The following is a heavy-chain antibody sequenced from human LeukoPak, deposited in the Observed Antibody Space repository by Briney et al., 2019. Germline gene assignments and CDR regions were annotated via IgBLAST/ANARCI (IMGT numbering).Heavy chain of an antibody. V-gene: IGHV1-46*01. J-gene: IGHJ5*01. CDR3: ARGYCSSTSCYGYWFAS. CDR2: INPSGGSA. Sequence: ASVKVSCKASGDTFTSYDMRWVRQAPGQGLEWMGIINPSGGSASYAQKFQGRVTMTRDASTSTVYMELSSLRSEDTAVYYCARGYCSSTSCYGYWFASRGQGTLATVSS. CDR1: GDTFTSYD. D-gene: IGHD2-2*01.